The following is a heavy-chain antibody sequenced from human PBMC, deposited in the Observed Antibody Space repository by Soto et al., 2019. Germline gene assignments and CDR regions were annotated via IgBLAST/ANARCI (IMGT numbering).Heavy chain of an antibody. J-gene: IGHJ4*02. CDR2: IRFDGSNE. Sequence: QEQLVESGGGVVQPGTSLRLSCAVPGGIFHGYGMHWVRQAPGKGLEWVAIIRFDGSNEEYADSVKGRFTISRDNSKNTLSLQMNTPGAEDTAVYYCARDGIGGTVFRGYLDYWGRGTVVTVSS. V-gene: IGHV3-33*01. D-gene: IGHD1-7*01. CDR1: GGIFHGYG. CDR3: ARDGIGGTVFRGYLDY.